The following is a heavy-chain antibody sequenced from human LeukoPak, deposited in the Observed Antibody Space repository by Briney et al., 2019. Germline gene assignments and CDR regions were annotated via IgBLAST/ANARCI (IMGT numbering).Heavy chain of an antibody. CDR2: INPNSGGT. J-gene: IGHJ4*02. D-gene: IGHD5-18*01. CDR1: GYTFTGYY. Sequence: ASVKVSCKASGYTFTGYYMHWVRQAPGQGLEWMGWINPNSGGTNYAQKFQGRVTMTRDTSISTAYMELSRLRSDDTAVYYCAGLEDTAMAGDYWGRGTLVTVSS. V-gene: IGHV1-2*02. CDR3: AGLEDTAMAGDY.